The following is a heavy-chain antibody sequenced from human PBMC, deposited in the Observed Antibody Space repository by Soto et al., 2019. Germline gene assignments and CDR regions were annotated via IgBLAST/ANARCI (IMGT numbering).Heavy chain of an antibody. CDR2: ISYDGSNK. D-gene: IGHD4-4*01. CDR1: GFTFSSYA. CDR3: ARVGRLQYFDY. J-gene: IGHJ4*02. V-gene: IGHV3-30-3*01. Sequence: QVQLVESWGGVVQPGRSLRLSCAASGFTFSSYAMHGVRQAPGKGLECVAVISYDGSNKYSADSVKGRFTISRDNSKNTLYLQMNSLRDEDTAVYYCARVGRLQYFDYWGQGTLLTVSS.